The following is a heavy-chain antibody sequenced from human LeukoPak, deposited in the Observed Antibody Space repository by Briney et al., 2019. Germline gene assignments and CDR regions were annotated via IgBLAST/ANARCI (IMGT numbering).Heavy chain of an antibody. CDR1: GGSISNSRYY. D-gene: IGHD4-17*01. CDR3: ARWYGDGGGFDI. CDR2: IYYSGTT. Sequence: PSETLSLTCTVSGGSISNSRYYWGWIRQPPGKGLQWIGNIYYSGTTYYYPSLKSRVTIYADTSKNQFSLNLRSVTAADTAVYYCARWYGDGGGFDIWGQGTMVTVSS. V-gene: IGHV4-39*01. J-gene: IGHJ3*02.